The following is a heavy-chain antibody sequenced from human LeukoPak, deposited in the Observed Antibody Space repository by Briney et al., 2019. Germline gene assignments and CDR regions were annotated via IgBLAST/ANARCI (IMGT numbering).Heavy chain of an antibody. Sequence: PSETLSLTCSVSGDSVTSRGYSWTWIRQPPGKGLEWIGCISYSGDTHYNSSLKSRLTISVDASNNQFSLRLTSVTAADTAVYFCARDVLLTSSPDAFDIWGRGTMVLVSA. CDR2: ISYSGDT. D-gene: IGHD2-21*02. V-gene: IGHV4-31*03. CDR1: GDSVTSRGYS. J-gene: IGHJ3*02. CDR3: ARDVLLTSSPDAFDI.